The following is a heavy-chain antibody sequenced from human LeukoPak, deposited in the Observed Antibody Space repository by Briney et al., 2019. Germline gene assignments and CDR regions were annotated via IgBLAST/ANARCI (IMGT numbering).Heavy chain of an antibody. J-gene: IGHJ4*02. CDR2: ISFDGSTK. D-gene: IGHD3-22*01. Sequence: PGRSLRLSCAASGFTFRDYAMHWVRQAPGKGLEWVSVISFDGSTKYYADSVKGRFIISRDNSKNTLYLQMNSLRTEDTAMYYCAKENVYDTSTYYSPEYPPFDYWGQGVLVTVSS. CDR1: GFTFRDYA. CDR3: AKENVYDTSTYYSPEYPPFDY. V-gene: IGHV3-30*18.